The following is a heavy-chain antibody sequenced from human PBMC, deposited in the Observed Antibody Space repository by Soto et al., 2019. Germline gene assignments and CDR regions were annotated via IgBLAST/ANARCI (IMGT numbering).Heavy chain of an antibody. Sequence: LSLTCTVSGGSISSYYWSWIRQPPGKGLEWIGYIYYSGSTNYNPSLKSRVTISVDTSKNQFSLKLSSVTAADTAVYYCARADCSGGSCYSFYYYGMDVWGQGTTVTVSS. V-gene: IGHV4-59*01. J-gene: IGHJ6*02. CDR3: ARADCSGGSCYSFYYYGMDV. CDR1: GGSISSYY. D-gene: IGHD2-15*01. CDR2: IYYSGST.